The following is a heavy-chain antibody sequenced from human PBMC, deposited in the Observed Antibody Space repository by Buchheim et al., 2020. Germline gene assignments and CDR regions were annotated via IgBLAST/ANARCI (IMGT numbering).Heavy chain of an antibody. J-gene: IGHJ4*02. Sequence: QVQLVESGGGVVQPGRSLRLSCAASGFTFSSYAMHWVRQAPDKGLEWVAVISYDGSNKYYADSVKGRFTISRDNSKNTLYLQMNSLRAEDTAVYYCARDPGIAAAGIDYWGQGTL. V-gene: IGHV3-30*04. D-gene: IGHD6-13*01. CDR2: ISYDGSNK. CDR1: GFTFSSYA. CDR3: ARDPGIAAAGIDY.